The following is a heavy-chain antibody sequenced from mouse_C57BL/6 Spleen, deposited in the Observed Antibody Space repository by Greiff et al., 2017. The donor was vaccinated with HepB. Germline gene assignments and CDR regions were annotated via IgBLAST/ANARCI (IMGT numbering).Heavy chain of an antibody. CDR1: GYTFTSYW. CDR3: ALSTMVTAYYFDY. J-gene: IGHJ2*01. CDR2: IDPSDSYT. V-gene: IGHV1-50*01. D-gene: IGHD2-2*01. Sequence: VQLQQPGAELVKPGASVKLSCKASGYTFTSYWMQWVKQRPGQGLEWIGEIDPSDSYTNYNQKFKGKATLTVDTSSSTAYMQLSSLTSEDSAVYYCALSTMVTAYYFDYWGQGTTLTVSS.